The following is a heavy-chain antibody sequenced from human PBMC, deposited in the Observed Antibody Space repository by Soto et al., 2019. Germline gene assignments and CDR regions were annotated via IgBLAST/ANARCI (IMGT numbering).Heavy chain of an antibody. CDR1: GGTFSSYA. V-gene: IGHV1-69*13. CDR3: ARTYYYDSSGYYSHDAFDI. Sequence: SVQVSCKASGGTFSSYAISWVRQAPGQGLEWMGGIIPIFGTANYAQKFQGRVTITADESTSTAYMELSSLRSEDTAVYYCARTYYYDSSGYYSHDAFDIWGQGTMVTVSS. CDR2: IIPIFGTA. D-gene: IGHD3-22*01. J-gene: IGHJ3*02.